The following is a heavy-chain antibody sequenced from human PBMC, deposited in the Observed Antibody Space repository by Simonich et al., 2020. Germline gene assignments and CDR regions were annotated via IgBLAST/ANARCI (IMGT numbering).Heavy chain of an antibody. V-gene: IGHV1-2*02. CDR2: INPTNGGT. J-gene: IGHJ3*02. CDR1: GYTFPGYY. D-gene: IGHD6-6*01. Sequence: VQLVQSGAEVKKPGASVKVSCKASGYTFPGYYMHWVRQAPGQGLEWGVVINPTNGGTNYAQKCQGRVTMTRDTSISTSYMELSRLRSDDTAVYYCARARLYSSSHAFDIWGQGTMVTVSS. CDR3: ARARLYSSSHAFDI.